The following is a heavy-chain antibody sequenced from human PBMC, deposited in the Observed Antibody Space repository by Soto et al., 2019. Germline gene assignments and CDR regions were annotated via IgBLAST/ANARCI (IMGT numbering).Heavy chain of an antibody. Sequence: GGSLRLSCAASGFTFSSYGMHGVRQAPGKGLEWVAVIWYDGSNKYYADSVKGRFTISRDNSKNTLYLQMNSLRAEDTAVYYCARDPEDIVLMAYAIHPHYYHYGMDVWGQGTRVTVTS. CDR1: GFTFSSYG. CDR3: ARDPEDIVLMAYAIHPHYYHYGMDV. CDR2: IWYDGSNK. D-gene: IGHD2-8*01. J-gene: IGHJ6*02. V-gene: IGHV3-33*01.